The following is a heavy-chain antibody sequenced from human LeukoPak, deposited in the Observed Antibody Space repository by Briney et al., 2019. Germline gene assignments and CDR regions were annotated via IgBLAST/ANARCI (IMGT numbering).Heavy chain of an antibody. J-gene: IGHJ3*02. CDR3: ARVPGIAVAGTEDAFDI. CDR2: IYTSGST. CDR1: GGSISSGSYY. Sequence: ASETLPLTCTVSGGSISSGSYYWSWIRQPAGKGLEWTGRIYTSGSTNYNPSLKSRVTISVDTSKNQFSLKLSSVTAADTAVYYCARVPGIAVAGTEDAFDIWGQGTMVTVSS. V-gene: IGHV4-61*02. D-gene: IGHD6-19*01.